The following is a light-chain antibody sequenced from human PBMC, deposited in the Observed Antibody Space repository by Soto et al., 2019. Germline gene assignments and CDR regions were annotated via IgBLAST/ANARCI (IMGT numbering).Light chain of an antibody. Sequence: QSVLTQPPSVSGAPGQRVTISCTGSRSNIGANYDVHWYQHRPGTAPKLLIFGNNSRPSGVPDRFSGSKSGTSASLAIAGLRAEDEGDYCCQSYDSTQSARYVFCPGTKLTVL. CDR1: RSNIGANYD. V-gene: IGLV1-40*01. CDR2: GNN. CDR3: QSYDSTQSARYV. J-gene: IGLJ1*01.